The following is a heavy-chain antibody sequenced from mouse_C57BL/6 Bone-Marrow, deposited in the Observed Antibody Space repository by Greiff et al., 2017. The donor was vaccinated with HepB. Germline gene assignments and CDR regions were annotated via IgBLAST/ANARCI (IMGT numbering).Heavy chain of an antibody. J-gene: IGHJ4*01. V-gene: IGHV4-1*01. CDR3: ARLRFYAMDY. Sequence: EASGIAFSRYWMSWVRRAPGKGLEWIGEINPDSSTINYAPSLKDKFIISRDNAKNTLYLQMSKVRSEDTALYYCARLRFYAMDYWGQGTSVTVSS. CDR2: INPDSSTI. CDR1: GIAFSRYW.